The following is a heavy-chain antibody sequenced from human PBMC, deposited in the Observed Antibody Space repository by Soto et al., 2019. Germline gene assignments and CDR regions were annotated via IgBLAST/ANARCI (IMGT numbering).Heavy chain of an antibody. Sequence: QVQLVESGGGVVQPGRSLRLSCAASGFTFRNYGMHWVRQDRGKGLVWVTVISYDGSHKYYADSVKGRFTISRDNSKNTVYLEMNSLRDEDTAVYYCAKRRGDHSNYSWGIDVWGQGTTVTVSS. D-gene: IGHD4-4*01. CDR3: AKRRGDHSNYSWGIDV. J-gene: IGHJ6*02. CDR2: ISYDGSHK. CDR1: GFTFRNYG. V-gene: IGHV3-30*18.